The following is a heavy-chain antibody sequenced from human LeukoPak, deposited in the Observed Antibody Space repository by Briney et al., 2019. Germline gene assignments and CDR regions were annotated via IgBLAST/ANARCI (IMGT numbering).Heavy chain of an antibody. J-gene: IGHJ6*02. D-gene: IGHD6-13*01. CDR1: GFIFSSYA. Sequence: GGSLRLSCAASGFIFSSYAMNWVRQAPGKGLERVSGISGSGDATFYADPVKGRFTISRDNSKNTLYLQMNSLRGDDTAVYYCAKYVTPPGTYYYGLDVWGQGTTVTVSS. V-gene: IGHV3-23*01. CDR2: ISGSGDAT. CDR3: AKYVTPPGTYYYGLDV.